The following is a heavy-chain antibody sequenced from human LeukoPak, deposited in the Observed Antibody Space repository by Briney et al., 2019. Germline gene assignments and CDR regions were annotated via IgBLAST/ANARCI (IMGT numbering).Heavy chain of an antibody. CDR1: GGSFSGYY. V-gene: IGHV4-34*01. CDR2: INHSGST. J-gene: IGHJ3*02. Sequence: SETLSLTCAVYGGSFSGYYWSWIRQPPGKGLEWIGEINHSGSTNYNPSLKSRVTISVDTSKDQFSLKLSSVTAADTAVYYCARHHYLYYYSAFDIWGQGTMVTVSS. D-gene: IGHD3-10*01. CDR3: ARHHYLYYYSAFDI.